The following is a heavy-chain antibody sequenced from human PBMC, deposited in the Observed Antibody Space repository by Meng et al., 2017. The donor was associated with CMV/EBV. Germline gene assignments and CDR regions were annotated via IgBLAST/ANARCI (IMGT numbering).Heavy chain of an antibody. CDR2: IIPILGIA. CDR1: GCTFSSYA. Sequence: SVKVSCKASGCTFSSYAISWVRQAPGQGLEWMGGIIPILGIANYAQKFQGRVTITADKSTSTAYMELSSLRSEDTAVYYCARVPYYYDSSGYYSNWFDPWGQGTLVTVSS. CDR3: ARVPYYYDSSGYYSNWFDP. V-gene: IGHV1-69*10. J-gene: IGHJ5*02. D-gene: IGHD3-22*01.